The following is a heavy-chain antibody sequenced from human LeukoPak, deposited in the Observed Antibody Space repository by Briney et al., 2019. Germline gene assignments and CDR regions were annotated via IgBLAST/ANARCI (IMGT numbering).Heavy chain of an antibody. V-gene: IGHV3-66*02. Sequence: GGSLRLSCAASGFTVSSNYMSWVRQAPGKGLEWVSVIYSGGSTYHADSVKGRFTISRDNSKNTLYLQMNSLRAEGAAVYYCARNLDYYYMDVWGKGTTVTVSS. CDR3: ARNLDYYYMDV. J-gene: IGHJ6*03. CDR2: IYSGGST. CDR1: GFTVSSNY.